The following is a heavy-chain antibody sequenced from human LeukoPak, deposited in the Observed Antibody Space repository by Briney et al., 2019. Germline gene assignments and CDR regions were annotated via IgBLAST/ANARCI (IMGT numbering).Heavy chain of an antibody. CDR2: IYYSGST. J-gene: IGHJ3*02. Sequence: SQTLSLTCTVSGGSISSGDYYWSWIRQPPGKGLEWIGYIYYSGSTYYNPSLKSRVTISVDTSKNQFSLKLSSVTAADRAVYYCARVVVVGDAFDIWGQGTMVTVSS. CDR3: ARVVVVGDAFDI. V-gene: IGHV4-30-4*01. D-gene: IGHD3-22*01. CDR1: GGSISSGDYY.